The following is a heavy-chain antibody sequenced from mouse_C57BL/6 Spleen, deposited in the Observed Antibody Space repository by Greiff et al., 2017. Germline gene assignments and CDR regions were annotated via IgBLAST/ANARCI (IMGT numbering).Heavy chain of an antibody. V-gene: IGHV5-4*01. J-gene: IGHJ3*01. CDR3: AREGSSYVAY. D-gene: IGHD1-1*01. CDR1: GFTFSSYA. CDR2: ICDGGSYT. Sequence: EVQLLESGGGLVKPGGSLKLSCAASGFTFSSYAMSWVRQTPEKRLEWVATICDGGSYTYYPDNVKGRFTISRDNAKNTLYLQMSHLKSEDTAMYYCAREGSSYVAYWGQGTLVTVSA.